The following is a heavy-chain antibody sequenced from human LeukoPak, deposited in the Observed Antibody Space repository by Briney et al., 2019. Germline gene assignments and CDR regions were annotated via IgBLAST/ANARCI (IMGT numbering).Heavy chain of an antibody. V-gene: IGHV3-48*01. D-gene: IGHD2/OR15-2a*01. CDR3: ARGGLSIMGY. CDR1: GITFSSYS. Sequence: GGPMRLSCGASGITFSSYSMNWVRQAPGKGLEWVSYISSSGSTKYYADSVKGRFTISRDNARNSLYLQMNSLRAEDTAVYFCARGGLSIMGYRGQGTLVTVSS. CDR2: ISSSGSTK. J-gene: IGHJ4*02.